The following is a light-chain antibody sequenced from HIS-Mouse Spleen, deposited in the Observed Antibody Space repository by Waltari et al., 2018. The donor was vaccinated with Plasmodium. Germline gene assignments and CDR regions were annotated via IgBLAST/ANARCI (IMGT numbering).Light chain of an antibody. CDR3: SSYAGSNNLV. J-gene: IGLJ2*01. CDR2: EFS. V-gene: IGLV2-8*01. CDR1: SSDVGGYNY. Sequence: QSALTQPPSASGSPGQSVTISCTGTSSDVGGYNYVSWYQQHPGKAPKLMIYEFSKRPSGVPDRLSGSKSGNTASLTVSGLQAEDEADYYCSSYAGSNNLVFGGGTKLTVL.